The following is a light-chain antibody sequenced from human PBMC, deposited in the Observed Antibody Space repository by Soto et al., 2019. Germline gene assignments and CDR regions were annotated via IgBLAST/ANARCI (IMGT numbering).Light chain of an antibody. CDR3: SSYTSSSPYV. Sequence: QSVLTQPASVSGSPGQSITISCTGTSSDVGGYNYVSWYQQHPGKAPKLMIYDVSNRPSGVSNRFSGSKSGNTASLTISRLQAEDEADYHCSSYTSSSPYVFGTGTKVTVL. CDR2: DVS. V-gene: IGLV2-14*01. J-gene: IGLJ1*01. CDR1: SSDVGGYNY.